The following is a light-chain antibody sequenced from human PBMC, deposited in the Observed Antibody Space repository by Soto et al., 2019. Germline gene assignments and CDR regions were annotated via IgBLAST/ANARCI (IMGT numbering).Light chain of an antibody. CDR3: SSYTSSSTL. Sequence: QSVLTQPASVSGSPGQSITISCTGTSSDVGSYNYVSWHQQHPGKAPKLMIYEVSDRPSGISSRFSGSKSGNTASLTISGLQTEDEADYYCSSYTSSSTLFGTGTKVTVL. J-gene: IGLJ1*01. CDR1: SSDVGSYNY. CDR2: EVS. V-gene: IGLV2-14*01.